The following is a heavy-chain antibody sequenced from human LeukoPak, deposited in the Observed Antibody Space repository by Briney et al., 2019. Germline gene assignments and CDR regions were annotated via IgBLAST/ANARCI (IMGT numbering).Heavy chain of an antibody. J-gene: IGHJ4*02. CDR2: ISAYNGNT. CDR1: GYTFTSYG. V-gene: IGHV1-18*01. D-gene: IGHD3-22*01. CDR3: ARATYYYDSSGYYHPGYFDY. Sequence: GASVKVSCKASGYTFTSYGISWVRQAPGQGLEWMGWISAYNGNTNYAQKLQGRVTMSTETSTSTAYMELRSLRSDDTAVYYCARATYYYDSSGYYHPGYFDYWGQGTLVTVSS.